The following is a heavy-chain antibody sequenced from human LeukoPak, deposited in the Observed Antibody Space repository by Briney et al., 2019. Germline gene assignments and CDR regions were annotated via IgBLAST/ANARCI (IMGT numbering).Heavy chain of an antibody. J-gene: IGHJ1*01. CDR1: GFTFSSYW. V-gene: IGHV3-74*01. D-gene: IGHD3-16*01. CDR2: ISSDGSTT. Sequence: QPGGSLRLSCAGSGFTFSSYWMHWVRQAPGKGLVWVSRISSDGSTTDYADSVKGRFTISRDNAKNTLYLQMNSLRAEDTAVYYCARDWGSAEHWGQGTLVSVSS. CDR3: ARDWGSAEH.